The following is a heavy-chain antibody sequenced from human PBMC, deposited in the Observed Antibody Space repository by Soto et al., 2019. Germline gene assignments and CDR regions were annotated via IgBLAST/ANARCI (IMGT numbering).Heavy chain of an antibody. Sequence: GGSLRLACAASGSTFSGSAMHGVRQASGKGLEWVGRIRSKANSYATAYAASVKGRFTISRDDSKNTAYLQMNSLKTEDTAVYYCTSPSVVTTTPWGQGTLVTVSS. CDR2: IRSKANSYAT. CDR3: TSPSVVTTTP. J-gene: IGHJ5*02. D-gene: IGHD1-26*01. V-gene: IGHV3-73*01. CDR1: GSTFSGSA.